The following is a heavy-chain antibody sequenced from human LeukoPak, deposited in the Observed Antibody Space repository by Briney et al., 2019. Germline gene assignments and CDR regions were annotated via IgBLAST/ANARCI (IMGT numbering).Heavy chain of an antibody. CDR2: IYYSGST. D-gene: IGHD6-13*01. J-gene: IGHJ4*02. Sequence: SETLSLTCSVSGGSISTYYWSWIRQPPGKGLEWIGYIYYSGSTSYNPSLKSRVTISVDTSKNQFSLDLSSVTAADTAVYYCARHGIVDSSRKYYFDYWGQGTLVTVSS. CDR3: ARHGIVDSSRKYYFDY. CDR1: GGSISTYY. V-gene: IGHV4-59*08.